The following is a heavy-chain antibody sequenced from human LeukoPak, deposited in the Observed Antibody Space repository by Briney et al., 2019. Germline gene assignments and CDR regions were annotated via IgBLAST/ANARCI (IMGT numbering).Heavy chain of an antibody. CDR1: GYTLTELS. CDR2: FDPEDGET. V-gene: IGHV1-24*01. CDR3: ATAVVVVPALDY. D-gene: IGHD2-2*01. J-gene: IGHJ4*02. Sequence: ASVKVSCKVSGYTLTELSTHWVRQAPGKGLEWMGGFDPEDGETIYAQKFQGRVTMTEDTSTDTAYMELSSLRSEDTAVYYCATAVVVVPALDYWGQGTLVTVSS.